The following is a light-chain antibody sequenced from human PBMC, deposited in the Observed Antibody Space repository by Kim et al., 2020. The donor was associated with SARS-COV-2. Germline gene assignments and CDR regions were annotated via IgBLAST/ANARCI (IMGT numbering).Light chain of an antibody. CDR3: QQYNDWPPYT. V-gene: IGKV3-15*01. J-gene: IGKJ2*01. CDR2: GAS. CDR1: QSVSNN. Sequence: EIVMTQSPATLSVSPGERAALSCMASQSVSNNFAWYQQNLGQAPRLLIYGASTRATGIPARFSGSGSGTEFTLTISSLQSEDFAVYYCQQYNDWPPYTCGQGTKLEI.